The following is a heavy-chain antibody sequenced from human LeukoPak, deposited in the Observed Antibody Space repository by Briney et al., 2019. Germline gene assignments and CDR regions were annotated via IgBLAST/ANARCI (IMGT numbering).Heavy chain of an antibody. CDR2: ISSSGTTI. V-gene: IGHV3-48*03. J-gene: IGHJ4*02. D-gene: IGHD1-26*01. CDR1: GFTFSSYE. CDR3: ARSSGTYHFDY. Sequence: GGSLRLSCAASGFTFSSYEMNWVRDAPGKGQEWVSYISSSGTTIYYADSVKGRFTISRDNAKNSLFLQVNSLRAEDTAVYYCARSSGTYHFDYWGQGTLVTVSS.